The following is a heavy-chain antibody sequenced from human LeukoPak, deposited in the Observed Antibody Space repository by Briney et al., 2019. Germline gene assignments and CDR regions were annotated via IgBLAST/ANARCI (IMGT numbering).Heavy chain of an antibody. CDR1: GFTFSTYW. D-gene: IGHD1-26*01. Sequence: PGGSLRLSCAASGFTFSTYWMHWVRQAPGKGLEWVSIIYSGGSTFYADSVKGRFTISRDNSKSTLYLQMNSLRAEDTAVYYCARGGSYLSAFDIWGQGTMVTVSS. CDR3: ARGGSYLSAFDI. CDR2: IYSGGST. J-gene: IGHJ3*02. V-gene: IGHV3-53*01.